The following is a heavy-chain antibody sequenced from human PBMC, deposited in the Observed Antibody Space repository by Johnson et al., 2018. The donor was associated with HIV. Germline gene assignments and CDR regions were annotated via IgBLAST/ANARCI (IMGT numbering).Heavy chain of an antibody. Sequence: VQLVESGGGLVQPGGSLRLSCAASGFTFSRYWMSWVRQAPGKGLEWVANIKQDGSEKYYVDSVKGRFTISRDNAKNSLYLQMNRLRAEDTAVDYCAKDQYGSSGRYAFDIWGQGTMVTVSS. CDR2: IKQDGSEK. J-gene: IGHJ3*02. D-gene: IGHD3-10*01. V-gene: IGHV3-7*01. CDR3: AKDQYGSSGRYAFDI. CDR1: GFTFSRYW.